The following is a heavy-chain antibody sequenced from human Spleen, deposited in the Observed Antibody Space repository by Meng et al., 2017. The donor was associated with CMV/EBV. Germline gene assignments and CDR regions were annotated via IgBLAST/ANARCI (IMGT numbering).Heavy chain of an antibody. V-gene: IGHV3-7*01. CDR1: GFSFNHHR. Sequence: GSLRLSCTPSGFSFNHHRMSWVRQAPGKGLEWVVNINQDGSEKNYVDSVKGRFTISRDNANNILYLQMNSLRVEDTAVYYCVRGGGWFDPWGQGTLVTVSS. CDR3: VRGGGWFDP. CDR2: INQDGSEK. J-gene: IGHJ5*02.